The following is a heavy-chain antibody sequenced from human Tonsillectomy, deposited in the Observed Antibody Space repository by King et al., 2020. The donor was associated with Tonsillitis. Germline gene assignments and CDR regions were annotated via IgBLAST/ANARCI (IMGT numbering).Heavy chain of an antibody. CDR1: GGSISSYY. CDR3: ARHSQSWTPFDY. D-gene: IGHD6-13*01. V-gene: IGHV4-59*08. CDR2: IYYSGST. J-gene: IGHJ4*02. Sequence: QLQESGPGLVKPSETLSLTCTVSGGSISSYYWSWIRQPPGKGLEWIGYIYYSGSTNYNPSLKSRVTISVDTSKNQFSLKLSSVTAADTAVYYFARHSQSWTPFDYWGQGTLVTVSS.